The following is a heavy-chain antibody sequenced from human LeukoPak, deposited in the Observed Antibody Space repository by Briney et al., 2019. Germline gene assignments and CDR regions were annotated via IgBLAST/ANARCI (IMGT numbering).Heavy chain of an antibody. CDR3: TKGDYEPFDV. D-gene: IGHD3-16*01. J-gene: IGHJ4*02. V-gene: IGHV4-59*01. Sequence: SETLSLTCTLSSGFRTHYYCNWIRPPPRRGLEWIGCVADTRRTIYTPSLKNPLSIAVNTSKRQFSLALSCLTAAHTAVYYCTKGDYEPFDVWGQGILVSASS. CDR2: VADTRRT. CDR1: SGFRTHYY.